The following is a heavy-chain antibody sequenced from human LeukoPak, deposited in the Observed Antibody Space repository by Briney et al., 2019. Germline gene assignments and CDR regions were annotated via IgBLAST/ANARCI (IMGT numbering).Heavy chain of an antibody. Sequence: GGSLRLSCAASGFTFSSYAMSWVRQAPGKGLEWVSAISGSGGSTYYADSVKGWFTISRDNSKNTLYLQMNSLRAEDTAVYYCANLHCSGGSCYSEDYFDYWGQGTLVTVSS. V-gene: IGHV3-23*01. CDR3: ANLHCSGGSCYSEDYFDY. J-gene: IGHJ4*02. CDR2: ISGSGGST. D-gene: IGHD2-15*01. CDR1: GFTFSSYA.